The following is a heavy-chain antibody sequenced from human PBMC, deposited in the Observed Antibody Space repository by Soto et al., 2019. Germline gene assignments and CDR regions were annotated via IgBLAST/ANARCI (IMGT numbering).Heavy chain of an antibody. V-gene: IGHV4-30-4*01. CDR1: GGSINRGGYF. CDR3: ARGPSADKVDY. CDR2: IDNSGTT. J-gene: IGHJ4*02. Sequence: QVQLQESGPGLVKPSQTLSLTCTVSGGSINRGGYFGSWIRQTPGKGLEWIGHIDNSGTTYTNPSLNSRATISGDTSPNQFSLNLKSVTAADTAVYYCARGPSADKVDYWGQGTLVTVSS. D-gene: IGHD3-3*01.